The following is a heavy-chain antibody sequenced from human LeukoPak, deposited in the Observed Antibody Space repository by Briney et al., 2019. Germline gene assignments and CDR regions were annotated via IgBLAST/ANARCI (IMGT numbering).Heavy chain of an antibody. J-gene: IGHJ4*02. Sequence: PGGSLRLSCAASGFTFSSYGMHWVRQAPGKGLEWVAFIRYDGSNKYYADSVKGRFTISRDNSKNTLYLQMNSLRAEDTAVYYCAKDILLWFGIDSGFDYWGQGTLVTVSS. CDR2: IRYDGSNK. CDR3: AKDILLWFGIDSGFDY. D-gene: IGHD3-10*01. CDR1: GFTFSSYG. V-gene: IGHV3-30*02.